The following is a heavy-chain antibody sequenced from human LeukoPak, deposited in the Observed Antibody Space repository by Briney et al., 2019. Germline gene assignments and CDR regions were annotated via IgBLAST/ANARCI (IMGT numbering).Heavy chain of an antibody. CDR3: AREGGRSSGSSGAFDI. Sequence: GASVKVSCKASGYTFTSYYMHWVRQAPGQGLEWMGIINPSGGSTSYAQKFQGRVTMTRDTSTSTVYTELSSLRSEDTAVYYCAREGGRSSGSSGAFDIWGQGTMVTVSS. V-gene: IGHV1-46*01. CDR1: GYTFTSYY. D-gene: IGHD1-26*01. J-gene: IGHJ3*02. CDR2: INPSGGST.